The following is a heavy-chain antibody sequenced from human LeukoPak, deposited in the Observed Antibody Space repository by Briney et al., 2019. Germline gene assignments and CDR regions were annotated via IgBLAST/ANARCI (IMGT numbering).Heavy chain of an antibody. Sequence: PGGSLRLSCAASGFTFSSYEMNWVRQAPGEGLEWVSYISSSGSTIYYADSVKGRFTLSRDNAKNSLYLQMNSLRAEDTAVYYCAELGITMIGGVWGKGTTVTISS. CDR3: AELGITMIGGV. D-gene: IGHD3-10*02. V-gene: IGHV3-48*03. CDR2: ISSSGSTI. J-gene: IGHJ6*04. CDR1: GFTFSSYE.